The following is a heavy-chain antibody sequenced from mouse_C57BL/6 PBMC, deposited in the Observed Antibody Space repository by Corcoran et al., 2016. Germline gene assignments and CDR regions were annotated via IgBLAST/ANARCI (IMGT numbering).Heavy chain of an antibody. CDR1: GYTFTEYT. CDR3: ARHEEGYTGTWGDYAMDY. J-gene: IGHJ4*01. V-gene: IGHV1-62-2*01. Sequence: QVQLQQSGAELVKPGASVKLSCKASGYTFTEYTINWVKQRSGQGLEWIGWFYPGSGSIKYNEKFKDKATLTADKSSSTIYMELSRLTSEDSAVYFWARHEEGYTGTWGDYAMDYWGQGTSVTVSS. CDR2: FYPGSGSI. D-gene: IGHD4-1*01.